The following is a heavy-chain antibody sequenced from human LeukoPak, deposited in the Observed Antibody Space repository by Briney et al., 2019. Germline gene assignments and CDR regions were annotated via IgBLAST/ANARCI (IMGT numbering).Heavy chain of an antibody. CDR3: ARLWFGELIFDY. CDR2: SIHTGNS. J-gene: IGHJ4*02. V-gene: IGHV4-34*12. CDR1: GGSFSGFY. Sequence: SETLSLTCAVNGGSFSGFYWTWIRQSPGGGLEWIGESIHTGNSNYKPSLSGRVTISVDTSKNQFSLKLSSVTAADTAVYYCARLWFGELIFDYWGQGTLVTVSS. D-gene: IGHD3-10*01.